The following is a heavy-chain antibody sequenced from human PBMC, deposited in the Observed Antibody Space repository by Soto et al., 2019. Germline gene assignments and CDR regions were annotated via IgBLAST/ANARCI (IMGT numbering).Heavy chain of an antibody. CDR3: AGASFPGYGDYNDYFDY. CDR1: GFTFSDYY. Sequence: PGGSLRLSCAASGFTFSDYYMSWIRQAPGKGLEWVSYISSSGSTIYYADSVKGRFTISRDNAKNSLYLQMNSLGAEDTAVYYCAGASFPGYGDYNDYFDYWGQGTLVTVSS. J-gene: IGHJ4*02. D-gene: IGHD4-17*01. CDR2: ISSSGSTI. V-gene: IGHV3-11*01.